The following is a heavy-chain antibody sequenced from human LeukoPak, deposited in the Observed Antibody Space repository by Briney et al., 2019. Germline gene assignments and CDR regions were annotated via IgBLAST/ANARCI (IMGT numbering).Heavy chain of an antibody. J-gene: IGHJ4*02. D-gene: IGHD6-19*01. CDR3: ARERGLSSGFDY. V-gene: IGHV3-33*01. CDR1: GFTFSSYG. CDR2: IWYDGSNK. Sequence: QPGRSLRLSCAASGFTFSSYGMHWVRQAPGKGLEWVAVIWYDGSNKYYADSVKGRFTISRDNSKNTLYLQMNSLRAEDTAVYYCARERGLSSGFDYWGQGTLVAVSS.